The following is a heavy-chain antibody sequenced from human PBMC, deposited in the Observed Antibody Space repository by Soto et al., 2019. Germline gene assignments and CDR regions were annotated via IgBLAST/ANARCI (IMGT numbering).Heavy chain of an antibody. CDR1: GYSLTSYR. V-gene: IGHV5-51*01. CDR2: IYPGDSDT. D-gene: IGHD6-19*01. J-gene: IGHJ6*02. CDR3: ARPREAGKYYYGVDV. Sequence: PGEALKISCKGSGYSLTSYRIGWVRQMPGKGLEWMGIIYPGDSDTRYSPSFQGQVTISADKSISTAYLQWSSLKASDTAMYYCARPREAGKYYYGVDVWGQGTTVTVS.